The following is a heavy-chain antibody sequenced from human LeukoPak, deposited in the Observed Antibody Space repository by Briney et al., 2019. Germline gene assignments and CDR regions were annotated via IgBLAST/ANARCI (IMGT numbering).Heavy chain of an antibody. CDR1: GFTFSSYA. CDR3: AKRLILHDYSIYLGY. J-gene: IGHJ4*02. D-gene: IGHD4-11*01. Sequence: GGSLRLSCAASGFTFSSYAMSWVRQAPGKGLEWVSAISGSGGSTYYADSVKGRFTISRDNSKNTLYLQMNSLRAEDTAVYYCAKRLILHDYSIYLGYWGQGTLVTVSS. V-gene: IGHV3-23*01. CDR2: ISGSGGST.